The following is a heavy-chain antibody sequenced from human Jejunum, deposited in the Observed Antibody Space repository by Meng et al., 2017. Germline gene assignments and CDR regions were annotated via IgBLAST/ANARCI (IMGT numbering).Heavy chain of an antibody. CDR1: GFTFSSYA. CDR3: ARGRESHSSGPEY. D-gene: IGHD6-19*01. CDR2: ISYDGSNK. V-gene: IGHV3-30*04. Sequence: GESLKISCAASGFTFSSYAMHWVRQAPGKGLEWVAVISYDGSNKYYADSVKGRFTISRDNSKNTLYLQMNSLRAEDTAVYYCARGRESHSSGPEYWGQGTLVTVSS. J-gene: IGHJ4*02.